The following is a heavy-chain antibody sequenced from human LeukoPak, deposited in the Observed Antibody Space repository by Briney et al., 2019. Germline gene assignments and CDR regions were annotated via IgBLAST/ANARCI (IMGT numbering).Heavy chain of an antibody. J-gene: IGHJ4*02. CDR2: ISSSSSYI. D-gene: IGHD3-22*01. CDR1: GFTFRIYG. V-gene: IGHV3-21*01. Sequence: GGSLRLSCAASGFTFRIYGMNWVRQAPGRGLECGSAISSSSSYIHYADAVKGRFSISRDNAKNSLYLQMNRLRAEDTAVYYCARDRNYDGSVYYEDDYFDYWGQGTLVTVSS. CDR3: ARDRNYDGSVYYEDDYFDY.